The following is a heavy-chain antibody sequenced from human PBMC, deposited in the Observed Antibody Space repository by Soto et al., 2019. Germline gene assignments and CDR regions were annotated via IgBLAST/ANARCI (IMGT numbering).Heavy chain of an antibody. CDR2: IYYSGST. CDR3: AGGGEGWYFDL. J-gene: IGHJ2*01. CDR1: GGSISSYY. V-gene: IGHV4-59*08. D-gene: IGHD3-16*01. Sequence: SETLSLTCTVSGGSISSYYWSWIRQPPGEGLEWIGYIYYSGSTNYNPSLKSRVTISVDTSKNQFSLKLSSVTAADTAVYYCAGGGEGWYFDLWGRGTLVTVSS.